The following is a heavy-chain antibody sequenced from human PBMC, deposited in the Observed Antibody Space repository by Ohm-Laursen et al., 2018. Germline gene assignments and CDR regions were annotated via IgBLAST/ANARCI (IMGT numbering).Heavy chain of an antibody. Sequence: SLRLSCSASGFTFSSYSMNWVRQAPGKGLEWVSSISSSSSYIYYADSVKGRFTISRDNAKNSLYLQMNSLRAEDTAVYYCARDGRRDGYNSGSYFDYWGQGTLVTVSS. D-gene: IGHD5-24*01. CDR1: GFTFSSYS. CDR3: ARDGRRDGYNSGSYFDY. CDR2: ISSSSSYI. V-gene: IGHV3-21*01. J-gene: IGHJ4*02.